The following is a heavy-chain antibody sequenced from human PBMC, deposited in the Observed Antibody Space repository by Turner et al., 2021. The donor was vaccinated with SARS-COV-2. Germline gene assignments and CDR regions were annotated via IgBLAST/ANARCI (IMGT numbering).Heavy chain of an antibody. V-gene: IGHV1-24*01. CDR1: GYTLIELS. Sequence: QAQQVRFGEEVRSPGASVKVYCKVSGYTLIELSMHWVRQAPGKGLEWMGGFDPEDGETIYAQKFQGRVTMTGDISTNAVHTCPSRMRSEKTAVYYWATGYAASGGDCSMHFWGQGTLVTVSS. D-gene: IGHD2-21*02. CDR2: FDPEDGET. J-gene: IGHJ4*02. CDR3: ATGYAASGGDCSMHF.